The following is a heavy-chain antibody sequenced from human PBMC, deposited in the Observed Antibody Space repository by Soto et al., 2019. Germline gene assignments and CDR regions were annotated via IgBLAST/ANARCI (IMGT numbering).Heavy chain of an antibody. CDR3: ARENSYFDY. J-gene: IGHJ4*02. CDR1: GYTFRNFG. CDR2: ISAYNANA. Sequence: QTQLLQSGAEVKKPGASVKVTCKASGYTFRNFGISWVRQAPGQGLERMGWISAYNANANYAQKFQGRRTMTADTSTSTSYMELRSLRSDDTAVYYCARENSYFDYWGQGTLVTVSS. V-gene: IGHV1-18*01.